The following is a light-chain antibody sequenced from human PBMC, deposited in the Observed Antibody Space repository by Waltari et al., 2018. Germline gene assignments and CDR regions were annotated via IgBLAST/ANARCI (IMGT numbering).Light chain of an antibody. CDR1: QCVSFS. CDR3: QQRRNWPLT. J-gene: IGKJ4*01. Sequence: EIVLTQFPATLSLSPGERATLSCRASQCVSFSLAWYQQRPGQAPRLLIYDTSHSATGIPDRFSGSGSETDFTHTSSSREPEDFAVYYCQQRRNWPLTFGGGTKVEIK. V-gene: IGKV3-11*01. CDR2: DTS.